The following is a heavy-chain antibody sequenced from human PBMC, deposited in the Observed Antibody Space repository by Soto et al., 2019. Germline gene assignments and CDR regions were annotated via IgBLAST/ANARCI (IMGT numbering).Heavy chain of an antibody. Sequence: GGSLRLSCAASGFTFSSYSMNWGRQAPGKGPEWISYITSSSTTIFYADSVKGRFTISRDNAKNSLYLQMNSLRDEDTAVYYCARDNGLAGSFDPWGQGPLVTVSS. D-gene: IGHD6-13*01. CDR1: GFTFSSYS. CDR3: ARDNGLAGSFDP. V-gene: IGHV3-48*02. CDR2: ITSSSTTI. J-gene: IGHJ5*02.